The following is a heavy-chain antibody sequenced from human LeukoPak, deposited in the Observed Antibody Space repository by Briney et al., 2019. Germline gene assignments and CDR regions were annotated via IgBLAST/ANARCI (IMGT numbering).Heavy chain of an antibody. CDR3: TRGRAAANITWFDP. J-gene: IGHJ5*02. CDR2: INHSGRT. CDR1: GGSFSGYY. V-gene: IGHV4-34*01. D-gene: IGHD6-13*01. Sequence: PSETLSLTCAVYGGSFSGYYWSWIRQSPGKELEWIGEINHSGRTNYNPSLKSRVTISVDTSKNQLSLKLSSVTAADTAVCYCTRGRAAANITWFDPWGQGTLVTVSS.